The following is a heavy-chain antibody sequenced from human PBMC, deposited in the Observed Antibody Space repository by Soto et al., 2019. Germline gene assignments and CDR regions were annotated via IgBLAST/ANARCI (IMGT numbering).Heavy chain of an antibody. CDR1: GRSFSGYY. D-gene: IGHD3-10*01. Sequence: QVQLQQWGAGLLKPSETLSLTCAVYGRSFSGYYWSWISQPPGKGLEWIGEINHSGSTNYNPSLKSRVTISVDSSKNQFSLKLSSVTAADTAVYYCARRYYYGSGSYDYWGQGTLVTVSS. CDR2: INHSGST. V-gene: IGHV4-34*01. J-gene: IGHJ4*02. CDR3: ARRYYYGSGSYDY.